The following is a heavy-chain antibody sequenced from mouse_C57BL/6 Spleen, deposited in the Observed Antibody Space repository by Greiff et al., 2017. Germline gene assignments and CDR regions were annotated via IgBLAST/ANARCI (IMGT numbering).Heavy chain of an antibody. J-gene: IGHJ2*01. CDR1: GYAFSCSW. CDR3: ARIDY. CDR2: VSPGDGDT. V-gene: IGHV1-82*01. Sequence: QVQLQQSGPELVKPGASVKISCKASGYAFSCSWMNWVKQRPGKGLEWIGRVSPGDGDTNYNGKFKGKATLTADTSSSTAYMQLSSLTSEDSAVYFCARIDYWGQGTTLTVSS.